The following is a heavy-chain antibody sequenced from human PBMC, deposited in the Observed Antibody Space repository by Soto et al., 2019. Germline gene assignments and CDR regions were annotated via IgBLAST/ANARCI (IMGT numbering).Heavy chain of an antibody. CDR2: IYNSGST. D-gene: IGHD1-26*01. J-gene: IGHJ4*02. Sequence: QVQLQESGPGLVEPSQTLSLTCTVSGASVSRDYYYWSWIRQPPGRGLEWIGHIYNSGSTYSNPSLKSRVTVSLDTSKNQISLNLSSVTAADTAVYYCARGPSGDKVDYWGQGTLVTVSS. CDR1: GASVSRDYYY. V-gene: IGHV4-30-4*01. CDR3: ARGPSGDKVDY.